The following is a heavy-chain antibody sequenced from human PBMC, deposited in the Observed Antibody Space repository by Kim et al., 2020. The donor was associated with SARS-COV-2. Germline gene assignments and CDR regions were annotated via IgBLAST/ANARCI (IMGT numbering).Heavy chain of an antibody. V-gene: IGHV3-23*01. CDR3: AQKSDGGPAY. CDR1: GFTFSDYA. J-gene: IGHJ4*02. CDR2: FSTTVGST. Sequence: WGSLRLSCAASGFTFSDYAMCWVRQAPGKGLEWVSCFSTTVGSTYYAESVKGRFTISRDNSKNMLYLQMNSLRAEDTAVYYCAQKSDGGPAYWGQGTLVTVSS. D-gene: IGHD3-16*01.